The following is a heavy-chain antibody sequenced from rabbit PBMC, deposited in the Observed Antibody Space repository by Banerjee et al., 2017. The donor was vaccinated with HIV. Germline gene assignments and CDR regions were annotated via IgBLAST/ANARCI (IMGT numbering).Heavy chain of an antibody. D-gene: IGHD1-1*01. CDR1: GFSFSSSYW. CDR3: ARWGSGLNLNL. Sequence: HSLEESGGDLVKPGASLTLTCTASGFSFSSSYWICWVRQAPGKGLEWIACIYVGSSGNTYYWSRYKGRCTIYKTSSTTETLKITSLTSANSPTYLCARWGSGLNLNLWGPATLVTVS. V-gene: IGHV1S40*01. J-gene: IGHJ4*01. CDR2: IYVGSSGNT.